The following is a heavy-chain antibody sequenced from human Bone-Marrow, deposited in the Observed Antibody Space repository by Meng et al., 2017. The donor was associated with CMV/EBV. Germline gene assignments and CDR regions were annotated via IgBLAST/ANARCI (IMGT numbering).Heavy chain of an antibody. V-gene: IGHV3-53*01. CDR2: IYPDGKT. Sequence: GESLKISCAASGFTVSDTYMTWVRQAPGRGLEWVATIYPDGKTYYRDSVKGRLTISRDNFDNALYLQVNSLRVDDTAIYFCARADRRLDYRSYIALWGQGALVTVSS. CDR3: ARADRRLDYRSYIAL. CDR1: GFTVSDTY. J-gene: IGHJ4*02. D-gene: IGHD3-16*01.